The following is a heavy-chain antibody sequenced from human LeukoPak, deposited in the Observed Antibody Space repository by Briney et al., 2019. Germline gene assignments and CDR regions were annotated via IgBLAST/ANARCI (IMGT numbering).Heavy chain of an antibody. J-gene: IGHJ5*02. CDR1: GGSISSSSYY. V-gene: IGHV4-39*07. CDR3: ARRRGYVGWFDP. CDR2: IYYSGST. Sequence: SETLSLTCTVSGGSISSSSYYWGWIRQPPGKGLEWIGSIYYSGSTYYNPSLKSRVTISVDTSKNQFSLKLSSVTAADTAVYYCARRRGYVGWFDPWGQGTLVTVSS. D-gene: IGHD1-1*01.